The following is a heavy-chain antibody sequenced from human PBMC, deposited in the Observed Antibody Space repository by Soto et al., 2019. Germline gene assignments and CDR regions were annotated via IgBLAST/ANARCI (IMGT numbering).Heavy chain of an antibody. V-gene: IGHV1-69*01. Sequence: QVQLVQSGAEVKKPGSSVKVSCKASGGTFSSYAISWVRQAPGQGLEWMGGIIPIFGTANYAQKFQGRVTITADESTSTAYMELSRLRAEDTAVYYCASGGSEWSPRNYYYGIDGWGQGTTVTVSS. D-gene: IGHD3-3*01. CDR3: ASGGSEWSPRNYYYGIDG. CDR2: IIPIFGTA. J-gene: IGHJ6*02. CDR1: GGTFSSYA.